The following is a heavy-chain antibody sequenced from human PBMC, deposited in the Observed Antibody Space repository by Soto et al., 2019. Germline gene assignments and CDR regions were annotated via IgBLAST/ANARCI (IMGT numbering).Heavy chain of an antibody. CDR2: ILSDYNT. CDR3: ARRTNGYFGY. CDR1: GFTFIDYT. D-gene: IGHD2-8*01. V-gene: IGHV3-23*03. Sequence: EVQLLESGGGLVQPGGSLTLSCAASGFTFIDYTMSWVRQAPGKVLECISVILSDYNTYYAGSVRGRFTISRDHSKNTLYLEMNSLRDEDTAVYYCARRTNGYFGYWCQGALVTVSS. J-gene: IGHJ4*02.